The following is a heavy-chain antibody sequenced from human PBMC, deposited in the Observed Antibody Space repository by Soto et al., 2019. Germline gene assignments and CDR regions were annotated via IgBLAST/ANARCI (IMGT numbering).Heavy chain of an antibody. CDR1: GGSISSSSYY. J-gene: IGHJ6*02. D-gene: IGHD3-10*01. Sequence: PSETLSLTCTVSGGSISSSSYYWGWIRQPPGKGLEWIGSIYYSGSTYYNPSLKSRVTISVDTPKNQFSLKLSSVTAADTAVYYCASRGVLWFGELDYGMDVWGQGTTVTVSS. CDR3: ASRGVLWFGELDYGMDV. V-gene: IGHV4-39*01. CDR2: IYYSGST.